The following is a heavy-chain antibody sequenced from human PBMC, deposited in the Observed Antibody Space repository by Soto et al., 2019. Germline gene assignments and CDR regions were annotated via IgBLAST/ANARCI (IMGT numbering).Heavy chain of an antibody. V-gene: IGHV4-59*01. Sequence: PSETLSLTCTVSNDSITNYYLNWIRQPPGKGLEWIGYLSHTGITNYNPSLRGRVTISGDTSKNQFSLRLSSVTAADTATYYCARESEMVLSDLYYFDYWGRGTLVTVSS. CDR2: LSHTGIT. J-gene: IGHJ4*02. CDR1: NDSITNYY. D-gene: IGHD2-8*01. CDR3: ARESEMVLSDLYYFDY.